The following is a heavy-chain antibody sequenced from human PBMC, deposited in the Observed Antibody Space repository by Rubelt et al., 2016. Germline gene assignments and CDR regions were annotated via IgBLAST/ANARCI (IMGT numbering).Heavy chain of an antibody. CDR3: ARDPRAGTTSFDY. Sequence: QVQLQESGPGLVKPSEALSLTCTVSGGSISSSSYYWGWIRQPPGTGLEWIGSIYYSGSTYYNPSLKRRVTNSVDTSKSQFSLKLSAVTAADTAVYYWARDPRAGTTSFDYWGQGTLVTVSS. V-gene: IGHV4-39*07. CDR2: IYYSGST. J-gene: IGHJ4*02. CDR1: GGSISSSSYY. D-gene: IGHD1-7*01.